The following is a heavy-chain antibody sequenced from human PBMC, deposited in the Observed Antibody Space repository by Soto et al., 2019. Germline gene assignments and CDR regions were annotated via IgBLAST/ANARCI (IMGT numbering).Heavy chain of an antibody. CDR3: ARDGVDVSRTTVRHGALDI. CDR2: FIPVFTTA. V-gene: IGHV1-69*01. J-gene: IGHJ3*02. Sequence: QVQLVQSGAEVKKPGSSVKVSCKASGGSFSTYGISWVRQAPGQGLEWMGGFIPVFTTAKYAQKFQGRVSITADESTDTAYMELSSLRPEDTAVYFCARDGVDVSRTTVRHGALDIWGQGTVVTVSS. D-gene: IGHD4-17*01. CDR1: GGSFSTYG.